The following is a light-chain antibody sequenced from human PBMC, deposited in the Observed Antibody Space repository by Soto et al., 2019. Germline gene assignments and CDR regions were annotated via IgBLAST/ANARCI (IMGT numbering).Light chain of an antibody. CDR2: GAS. J-gene: IGKJ1*01. CDR1: QSVSSN. V-gene: IGKV3-15*01. Sequence: EIVMTQSPATLSVSPGERATLSCRASQSVSSNLAWYQQKPGQAPRLLIYGASTRATGIPARFSGSGSGTEFTLTISSLQSEDFAVYYCQQYNTWPWTFGQGPKVEIK. CDR3: QQYNTWPWT.